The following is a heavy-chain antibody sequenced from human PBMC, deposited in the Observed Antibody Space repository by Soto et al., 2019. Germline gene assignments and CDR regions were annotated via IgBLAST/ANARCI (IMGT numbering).Heavy chain of an antibody. CDR1: AGSLANNSYF. CDR3: AKVVVGATSHSDFDS. V-gene: IGHV4-39*01. D-gene: IGHD2-15*01. Sequence: PSQTRSRTWTVSAGSLANNSYFWVWIRQPPGKGLEWIGSAAYSGGTYKNPSLKSRLTISVDTSKNRFSLKLTSVTAADTAVYYCAKVVVGATSHSDFDSWGQGTLVTVSS. CDR2: AAYSGGT. J-gene: IGHJ4*02.